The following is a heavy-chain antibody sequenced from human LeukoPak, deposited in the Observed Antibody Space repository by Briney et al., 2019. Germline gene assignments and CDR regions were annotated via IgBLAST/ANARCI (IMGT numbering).Heavy chain of an antibody. CDR3: TTLTMIRREHADY. CDR2: LNTDGRDT. J-gene: IGHJ4*02. V-gene: IGHV3-74*01. D-gene: IGHD3-10*01. CDR1: GFTFSAYW. Sequence: GGSLRLSCAASGFTFSAYWMHWVRQAPGKGLVWVSRLNTDGRDTRYADSVQGRFTISRDNAKNTLYLQMNSLKTEDTALYYYTTLTMIRREHADYWGQGALVTVSS.